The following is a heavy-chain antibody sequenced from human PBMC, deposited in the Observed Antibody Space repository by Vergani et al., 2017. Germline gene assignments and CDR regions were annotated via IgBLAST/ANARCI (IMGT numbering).Heavy chain of an antibody. CDR1: GFSLSTSGVG. D-gene: IGHD2-2*01. CDR3: AHSGVSSTSYTRAFDY. J-gene: IGHJ4*02. V-gene: IGHV2-5*01. CDR2: IYWNDDK. Sequence: QITLKESGPTLVKPTQTLTLTCTFSGFSLSTSGVGVGWIRQPPGKALEWLALIYWNDDKRYSPSLKSRLTITKDTSKNQVVLTMTNMDPVDTATYYCAHSGVSSTSYTRAFDYWGQGTLVTVSS.